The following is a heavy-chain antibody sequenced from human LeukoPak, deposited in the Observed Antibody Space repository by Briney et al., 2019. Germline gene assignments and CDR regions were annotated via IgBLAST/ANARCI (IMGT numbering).Heavy chain of an antibody. CDR1: GFTFSDYY. CDR3: VRAGSGWYFDS. V-gene: IGHV3-11*06. Sequence: SGGSLRLSCATSGFTFSDYYMSWIRQAPGKGLEWVSYISSSSSYTNYADSVEGRFTISRDNAKNSLYLQMDSLGDEDTGVYYCVRAGSGWYFDSWGQGTLVTVSS. D-gene: IGHD6-19*01. J-gene: IGHJ4*02. CDR2: ISSSSSYT.